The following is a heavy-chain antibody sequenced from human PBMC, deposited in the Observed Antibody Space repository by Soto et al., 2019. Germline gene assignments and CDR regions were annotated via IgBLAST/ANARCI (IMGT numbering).Heavy chain of an antibody. CDR2: ISSSSSYI. CDR3: ARCYRNSFYYYGMGV. CDR1: GFTFSSYS. J-gene: IGHJ6*02. D-gene: IGHD4-4*01. V-gene: IGHV3-21*01. Sequence: PGGSLRLSCAASGFTFSSYSMNWVRQAPGKGLEWVSSISSSSSYIYYADSVKGRFTISRDNAKNSLYLQMNSLRAEDTAVYYCARCYRNSFYYYGMGVLGQGTTVTVSS.